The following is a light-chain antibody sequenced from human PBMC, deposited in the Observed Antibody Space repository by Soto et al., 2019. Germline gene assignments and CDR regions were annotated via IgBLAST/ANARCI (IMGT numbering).Light chain of an antibody. CDR2: AAS. CDR3: LQHNSYPVT. J-gene: IGKJ1*01. Sequence: DIQMTQSPSSVSASVVDRVTITFRASQGLGNDLVWYQQKPGEAPKRLIHAASTLQSGVPSRFSGTGSGTEFTLTISSLQPEDFATYFCLQHNSYPVTFGQGTKVDIK. CDR1: QGLGND. V-gene: IGKV1-17*01.